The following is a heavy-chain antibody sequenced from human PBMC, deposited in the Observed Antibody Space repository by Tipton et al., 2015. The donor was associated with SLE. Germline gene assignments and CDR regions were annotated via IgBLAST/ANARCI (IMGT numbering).Heavy chain of an antibody. Sequence: TLSLTCAVYGGSFSGYYWSWIRQPPGKGLEWIGSIYYSGSTYYNPSLKSRVTISVDTSKSQFSLKLSSVTAADTAVYYCARSGYSSSWLYFQHWGQGTLVTVSS. J-gene: IGHJ1*01. CDR1: GGSFSGYY. V-gene: IGHV4-34*01. CDR3: ARSGYSSSWLYFQH. D-gene: IGHD6-13*01. CDR2: IYYSGST.